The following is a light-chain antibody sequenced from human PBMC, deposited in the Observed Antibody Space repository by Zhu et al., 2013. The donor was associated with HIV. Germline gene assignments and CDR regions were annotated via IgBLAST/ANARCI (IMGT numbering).Light chain of an antibody. V-gene: IGKV3-15*01. CDR2: GAS. CDR3: HISXPXQF. CDR1: ESVSSN. J-gene: IGKJ4*01. Sequence: ETVLTQSPGTLSLSPGERATLSCRASESVSSNLAWYQQKPGQAPRLLIYGASTRATGIPARFSGSGSGTEFTLTVSSLQSEDFAVXXXHISXPXQFVGGTTEXESN.